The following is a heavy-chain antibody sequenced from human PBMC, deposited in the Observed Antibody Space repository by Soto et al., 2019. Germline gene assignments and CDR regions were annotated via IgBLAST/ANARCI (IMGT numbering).Heavy chain of an antibody. J-gene: IGHJ6*02. CDR3: ARSPIAARTYYYYGMDV. CDR1: GGSISSYY. Sequence: QVQLQESGPGLVKPSETLSLTCTVSGGSISSYYWSWIRQPPGKGLEWIGYIYYSGSTNYNPSLKSRVTISLDTSKNQFSLKLSSVTAADTAVYYCARSPIAARTYYYYGMDVWGQGTTVTVSS. CDR2: IYYSGST. D-gene: IGHD6-6*01. V-gene: IGHV4-59*01.